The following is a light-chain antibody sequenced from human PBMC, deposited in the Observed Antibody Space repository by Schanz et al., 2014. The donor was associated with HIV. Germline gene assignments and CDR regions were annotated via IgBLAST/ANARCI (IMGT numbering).Light chain of an antibody. CDR1: QSVGSD. CDR3: QQRSNWPPLT. V-gene: IGKV3-11*02. CDR2: GAS. J-gene: IGKJ4*01. Sequence: ELVMTQSPATLSVSPGERVTLSCRASQSVGSDLAWYQQKPGQAPRLLIYGASTRATGIPARFSGSGSGREFTLTISSLEPEDFAVYYCQQRSNWPPLTFGGGTKVEIK.